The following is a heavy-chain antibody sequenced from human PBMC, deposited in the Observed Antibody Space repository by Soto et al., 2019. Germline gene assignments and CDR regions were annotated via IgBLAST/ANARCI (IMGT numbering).Heavy chain of an antibody. J-gene: IGHJ4*02. CDR3: ASDTYGSRGGY. D-gene: IGHD3-10*01. Sequence: GASVKVSCKASGYTFTKYGISWVRQAPGQGLEWMGWISAYNGNTKYAQKLQGRVTMTTDTSTSTAYMELRSLRSDDTAVYYCASDTYGSRGGYSGQETLGTVSS. CDR2: ISAYNGNT. V-gene: IGHV1-18*01. CDR1: GYTFTKYG.